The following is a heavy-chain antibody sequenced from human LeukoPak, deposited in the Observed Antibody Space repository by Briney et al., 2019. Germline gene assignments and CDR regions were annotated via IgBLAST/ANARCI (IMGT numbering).Heavy chain of an antibody. D-gene: IGHD2-15*01. J-gene: IGHJ4*02. CDR1: GFTFNTYA. CDR3: ARSIGYCSGGHCYTSDY. Sequence: GGSLRLSCAASGFTFNTYAMTWVRQAPGKGLEWVSDISATGGSTYYADSVKGRFTISRDNSKNTLYLQMNSLRAEDTAVYYCARSIGYCSGGHCYTSDYWGQGTLVTVSS. V-gene: IGHV3-23*01. CDR2: ISATGGST.